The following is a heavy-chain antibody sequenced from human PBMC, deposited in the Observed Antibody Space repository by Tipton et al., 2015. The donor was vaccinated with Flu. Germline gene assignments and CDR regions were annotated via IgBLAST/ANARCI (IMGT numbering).Heavy chain of an antibody. CDR1: GDSISHGTSF. CDR3: ARMAKTYSGSPLSRGGSFDV. D-gene: IGHD1-26*01. V-gene: IGHV4-61*02. CDR2: VYTSGSA. J-gene: IGHJ3*01. Sequence: TLSLTCSVAGDSISHGTSFWTWIRQSAGGRLEYIGRVYTSGSAHYNPSLKSRVAISVDTSKNQFSLRLTSVTAADTAIYYCARMAKTYSGSPLSRGGSFDVWGQGTKVTVSS.